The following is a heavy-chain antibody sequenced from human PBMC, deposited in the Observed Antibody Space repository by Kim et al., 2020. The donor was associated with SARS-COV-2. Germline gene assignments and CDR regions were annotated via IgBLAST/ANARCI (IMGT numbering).Heavy chain of an antibody. Sequence: GGSLRLSCAASGFTFSSYWMSWVRQAPGKGLEWVANIKQDGSEKYYVDSVKGRFTISRDNAKNSLYLQMNSLRAEDTAVYYCAREDRITMLRGLIYWYFDLWGRGTLVNVSS. CDR2: IKQDGSEK. CDR1: GFTFSSYW. V-gene: IGHV3-7*01. J-gene: IGHJ2*01. CDR3: AREDRITMLRGLIYWYFDL. D-gene: IGHD3-10*01.